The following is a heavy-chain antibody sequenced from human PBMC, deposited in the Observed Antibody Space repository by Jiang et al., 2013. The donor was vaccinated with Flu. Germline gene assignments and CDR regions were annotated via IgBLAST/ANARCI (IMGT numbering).Heavy chain of an antibody. J-gene: IGHJ4*02. Sequence: GGGLVKPGGSLRLSCAASGISFSSYSMNWVRQAPGKGLEWVSSISSSSSSHIYYADSVKGRFTISRDNAKKSLYLQMNSLRAEDTAVYYCAFGYCSGGSCYSFDYWGQGTPVTVSS. D-gene: IGHD2-15*01. CDR1: GISFSSYS. V-gene: IGHV3-21*01. CDR3: AFGYCSGGSCYSFDY. CDR2: ISSSSSSHI.